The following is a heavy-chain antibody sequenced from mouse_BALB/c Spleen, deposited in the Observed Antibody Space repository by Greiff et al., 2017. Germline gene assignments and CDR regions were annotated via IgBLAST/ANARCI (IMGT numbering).Heavy chain of an antibody. Sequence: VQLKESGAELVRPGTSVKVSCKASGYAFTNYLIEWVKQRPGQGLEWIGVINPGSGGTNYNEKFKGKATLTADKSSSTAYMQLSSLTSDDSAVYFCARRPHYFDYWGQGTTLTVSS. CDR3: ARRPHYFDY. CDR1: GYAFTNYL. V-gene: IGHV1-54*01. J-gene: IGHJ2*01. CDR2: INPGSGGT.